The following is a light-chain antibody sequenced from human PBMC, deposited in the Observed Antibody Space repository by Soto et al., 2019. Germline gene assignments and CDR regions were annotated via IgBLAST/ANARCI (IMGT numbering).Light chain of an antibody. J-gene: IGKJ4*01. CDR3: QQYNNWPLT. CDR1: QSLSSN. CDR2: GAS. V-gene: IGKV3-15*01. Sequence: EIVMTQSPATLSVSPVEGATLSGRASQSLSSNLAWYQQKPGQAPRLLIYGASTRATGIPARFSGSGSGTEFTLTISSLQSEDFAVYYCQQYNNWPLTFGGGTKVDI.